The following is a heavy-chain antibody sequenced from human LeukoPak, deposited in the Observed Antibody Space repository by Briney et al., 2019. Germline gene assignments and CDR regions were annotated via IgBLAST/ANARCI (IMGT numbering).Heavy chain of an antibody. CDR2: IYHSGST. J-gene: IGHJ3*02. V-gene: IGHV4-4*02. D-gene: IGHD5-24*01. CDR3: ARGGRGDDAFDI. Sequence: KASETLSLTCAVSGAPISSNNWWWSWVRQPPGKGLEWIGEIYHSGSTNYNPSLKSRVTMSVDTSKNQFSLKLSSVTAADTAVYYCARGGRGDDAFDIWGQGTMVTVSS. CDR1: GAPISSNNW.